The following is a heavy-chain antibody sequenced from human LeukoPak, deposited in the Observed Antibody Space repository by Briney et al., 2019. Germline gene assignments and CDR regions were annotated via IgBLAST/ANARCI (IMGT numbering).Heavy chain of an antibody. V-gene: IGHV3-48*03. CDR1: GFTFSSYE. CDR3: AREITYQHSSAYDY. J-gene: IGHJ4*02. D-gene: IGHD3-22*01. CDR2: ISGVGSVN. Sequence: GGSLRLSCAASGFTFSSYEMNWVRQAPGKGLEWVSYISGVGSVNNYADSVKGRFTISRDNAKNSLYLEMNSLRAEDTALYFCAREITYQHSSAYDYWGQGTRVTVSS.